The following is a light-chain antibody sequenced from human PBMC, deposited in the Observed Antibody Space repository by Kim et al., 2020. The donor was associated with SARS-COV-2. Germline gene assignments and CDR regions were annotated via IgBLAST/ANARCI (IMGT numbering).Light chain of an antibody. V-gene: IGLV2-14*03. J-gene: IGLJ3*02. CDR2: DVD. CDR3: SSFTSSSTWV. Sequence: QSALTQPASVSGSPGQSITISCTGTSSDFGGYDYVSWYQQHPGKVPKLMIYDVDKRPSGVSDRFSGSKSGNTASLTISGLQAEDEADYYCSSFTSSSTWVFGGRTQLTVL. CDR1: SSDFGGYDY.